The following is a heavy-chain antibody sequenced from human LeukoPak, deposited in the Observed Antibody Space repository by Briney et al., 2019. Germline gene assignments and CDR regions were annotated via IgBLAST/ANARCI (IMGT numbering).Heavy chain of an antibody. J-gene: IGHJ4*02. CDR3: ARHVRGSGWYGPPLVATDY. V-gene: IGHV5-51*01. CDR1: GYRFTSYW. Sequence: GESLKISCKGSGYRFTSYWIGWVRPMPGKGLEWMGIIYPGDSDTRYSPSFQGQVTISADKSISTAYLQWSSLKASDTAMYYCARHVRGSGWYGPPLVATDYWGQGTLVTVSS. CDR2: IYPGDSDT. D-gene: IGHD6-19*01.